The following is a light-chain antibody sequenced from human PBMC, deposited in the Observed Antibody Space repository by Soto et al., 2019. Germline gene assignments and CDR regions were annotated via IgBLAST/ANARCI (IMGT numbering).Light chain of an antibody. Sequence: AIQLTQAPSSLSASVGDRVTITCRASQGISSALAWYQQKPGKPPKLLIYDASTLQGGVSPRFSGSGSGTNFTLTISSLQPEVFTTYYCQQFSSYPLILGGGTKVDIK. J-gene: IGKJ4*01. CDR2: DAS. CDR3: QQFSSYPLI. V-gene: IGKV1-13*02. CDR1: QGISSA.